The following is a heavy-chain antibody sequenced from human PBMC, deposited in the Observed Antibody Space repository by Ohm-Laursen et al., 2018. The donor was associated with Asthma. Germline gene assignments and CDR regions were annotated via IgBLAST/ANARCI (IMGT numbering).Heavy chain of an antibody. Sequence: TLSLTCHVSGGSINNFYWHWIRQPPGKGLEWIGYIHDSGNTQYNPSLKSRVTISLDTSKRQFSLSLNSASAADTAVYYCARGVVSRTTPNWFDPWGQGTLVTVSS. CDR1: GGSINNFY. D-gene: IGHD2/OR15-2a*01. J-gene: IGHJ5*02. CDR2: IHDSGNT. V-gene: IGHV4-59*01. CDR3: ARGVVSRTTPNWFDP.